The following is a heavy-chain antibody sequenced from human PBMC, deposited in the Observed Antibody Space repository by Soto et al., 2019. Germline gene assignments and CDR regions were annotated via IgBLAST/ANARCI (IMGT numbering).Heavy chain of an antibody. D-gene: IGHD3-9*01. J-gene: IGHJ4*02. V-gene: IGHV3-66*01. CDR3: ASDTHSAVRSDW. Sequence: LVESGGGLVQAGESLRLSCAVSGFSVSNNYMTWVRQAPGKGLEWISVIYSDGTTYHADSVNGRFIASIDNSQNTLYLQMNNLRVEDSAVYFCASDTHSAVRSDWWGQGTLVTVAS. CDR1: GFSVSNNY. CDR2: IYSDGTT.